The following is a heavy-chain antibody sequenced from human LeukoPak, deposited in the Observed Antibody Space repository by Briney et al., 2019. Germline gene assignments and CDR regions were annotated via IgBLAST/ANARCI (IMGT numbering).Heavy chain of an antibody. Sequence: RGESLKISCKGSGYSFTSYWIAWVRQMPGKGLEWMGIIYAGDSDTRYSPSFQGQVTISADKSVSTAYLQWGSLKASDSAMYYCARHPQVELLNDAFDIWGQGTMVTVSS. CDR3: ARHPQVELLNDAFDI. V-gene: IGHV5-51*01. CDR2: IYAGDSDT. D-gene: IGHD1-7*01. J-gene: IGHJ3*02. CDR1: GYSFTSYW.